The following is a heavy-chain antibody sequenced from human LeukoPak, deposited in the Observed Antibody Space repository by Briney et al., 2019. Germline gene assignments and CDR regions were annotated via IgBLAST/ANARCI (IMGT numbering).Heavy chain of an antibody. CDR3: ARGPITYYYYYMDV. V-gene: IGHV1-2*02. CDR1: GYTFTAFS. CDR2: IKPNSGGT. Sequence: ASVKVSCKASGYTFTAFSMHWVRQAPGQGLEWMGWIKPNSGGTNYAQKFQGRVTMTRDTSISTAYMELSSLRSEDTAVYYCARGPITYYYYYMDVWGKGTTVTISS. D-gene: IGHD5-12*01. J-gene: IGHJ6*03.